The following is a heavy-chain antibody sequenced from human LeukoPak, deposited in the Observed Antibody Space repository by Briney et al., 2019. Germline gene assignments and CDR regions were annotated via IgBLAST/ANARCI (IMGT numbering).Heavy chain of an antibody. CDR2: IIPILGIA. D-gene: IGHD2-21*02. CDR3: ANIVVVTAQAFDY. V-gene: IGHV1-69*04. J-gene: IGHJ4*02. CDR1: GGTFSRYA. Sequence: ASGKVSCKASGGTFSRYAISWVRQAPGQGLEWMGRIIPILGIANYAQKFQGRVTITADKYTSKAYMEMSSPRSEDTAVYSCANIVVVTAQAFDYWGQGTLVTVSS.